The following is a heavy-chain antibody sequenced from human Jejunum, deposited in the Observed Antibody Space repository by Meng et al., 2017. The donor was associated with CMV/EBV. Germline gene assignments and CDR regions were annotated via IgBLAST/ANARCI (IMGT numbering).Heavy chain of an antibody. CDR2: IKQDGGET. Sequence: ASGFTFSSYWMNGVRQAPGKGLEWVANIKQDGGETYYVDSVKGRFTISRDNAKNSLYLQMNSLRAEDTAVYYCASCSTNCLRPFDYWGQGTLVTVSS. CDR1: GFTFSSYW. D-gene: IGHD2-2*01. J-gene: IGHJ4*02. V-gene: IGHV3-7*01. CDR3: ASCSTNCLRPFDY.